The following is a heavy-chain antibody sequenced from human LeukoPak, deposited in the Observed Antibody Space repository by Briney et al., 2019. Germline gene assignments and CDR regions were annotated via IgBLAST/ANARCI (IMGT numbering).Heavy chain of an antibody. CDR2: INGIGTSL. V-gene: IGHV3-23*05. J-gene: IGHJ3*02. D-gene: IGHD2-2*01. CDR3: GSLGVPAAIPDAFDI. CDR1: GFSFDFSGYA. Sequence: GGSLRLSCAASGFSFDFSGYAMSWVRQAPGKGLEWVSGINGIGTSLYYADSVKGRFTISRDNSDNTLYLQMNSLRAEDTAVYYCGSLGVPAAIPDAFDIWGQGTMVTVSS.